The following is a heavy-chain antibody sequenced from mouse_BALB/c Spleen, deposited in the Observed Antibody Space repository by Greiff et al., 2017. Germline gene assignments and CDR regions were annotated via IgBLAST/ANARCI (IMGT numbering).Heavy chain of an antibody. Sequence: QVQLQQPGAELVKPGTSVKLSCKASGYNFTSYWINWVKLRPGQGLEWIGDIYPGSGSTNYNEKFKSKATLTVDTSSSTAYMQLSSLASEDSALYYCAIPSYYYGSIWFAYWGQGTLVTVSA. D-gene: IGHD1-1*01. CDR1: GYNFTSYW. J-gene: IGHJ3*01. V-gene: IGHV1-55*01. CDR3: AIPSYYYGSIWFAY. CDR2: IYPGSGST.